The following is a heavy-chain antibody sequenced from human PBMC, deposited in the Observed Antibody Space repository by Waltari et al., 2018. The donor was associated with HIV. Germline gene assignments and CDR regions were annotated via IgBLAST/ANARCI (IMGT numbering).Heavy chain of an antibody. Sequence: QVQLVQSGAEVKKPGAAVKVSCKASGYTFTSYGISWVRQAPGQGLEWMGWNSAYNGHTNYAQKLQGRVTMTTDTSTSPAYMDLRSLRSDDTAFYYCARALWSGYYTPYYFDYWGQGTLVTVSS. CDR3: ARALWSGYYTPYYFDY. V-gene: IGHV1-18*01. CDR1: GYTFTSYG. J-gene: IGHJ4*02. CDR2: NSAYNGHT. D-gene: IGHD3-3*01.